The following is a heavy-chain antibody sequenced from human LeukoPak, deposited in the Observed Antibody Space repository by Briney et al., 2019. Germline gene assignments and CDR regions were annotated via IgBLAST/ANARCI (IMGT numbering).Heavy chain of an antibody. J-gene: IGHJ4*02. CDR2: IYHSGST. CDR3: ARDRRASTWYYFDY. Sequence: SGTLSLTSAVPGDSISSSNSWIWFRQSPGKGLEWFGEIYHSGSTNYNPSLNGRVTMSVDKSSNRFSLKLTSVTAADTAVYFCARDRRASTWYYFDYWGQGTLVTVSS. D-gene: IGHD6-13*01. CDR1: GDSISSSNS. V-gene: IGHV4-4*02.